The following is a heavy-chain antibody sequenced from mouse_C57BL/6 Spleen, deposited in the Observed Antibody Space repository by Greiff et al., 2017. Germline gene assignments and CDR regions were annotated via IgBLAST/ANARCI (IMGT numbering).Heavy chain of an antibody. CDR2: IYPGDGDT. J-gene: IGHJ2*01. V-gene: IGHV1-82*01. D-gene: IGHD1-1*01. CDR3: GRGDYGSSPYYFDY. Sequence: VQLVESGPELVKPGASVKISCKASGYAFSSSWMNWVKQRPGKGLEWIGRIYPGDGDTNYNGKFKGKATLTADKSSSTAYMQLSSLASEDSAVYFCGRGDYGSSPYYFDYWGQGTTLTVAS. CDR1: GYAFSSSW.